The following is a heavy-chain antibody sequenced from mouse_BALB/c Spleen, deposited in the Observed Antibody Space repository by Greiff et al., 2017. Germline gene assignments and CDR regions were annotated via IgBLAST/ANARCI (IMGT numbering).Heavy chain of an antibody. CDR2: IYPGNVNT. CDR1: GYTFTSYY. V-gene: IGHV1S56*01. J-gene: IGHJ3*01. CDR3: ARSTVYGNYGSWFAY. Sequence: QVQLQQSGPELVKPGASVRISCKASGYTFTSYYIHWVKQRPGQGLEWIGWIYPGNVNTKYNEKFKGKATLTADKSSSTAYMQLSSLTSEDSAVYFCARSTVYGNYGSWFAYWGQGTLVTVSA. D-gene: IGHD2-10*02.